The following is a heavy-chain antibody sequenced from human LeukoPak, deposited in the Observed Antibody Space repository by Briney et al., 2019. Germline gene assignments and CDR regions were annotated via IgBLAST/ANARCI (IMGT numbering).Heavy chain of an antibody. CDR1: GFTFSSYS. CDR3: ARAVAGKKLYYFDY. V-gene: IGHV3-21*01. J-gene: IGHJ4*02. Sequence: GGSLRLSCAASGFTFSSYSVNSVRQARRKWMEWVSSISSSSSYIYYADSVKGRFTISRDNAKNSLYLQMNSLRAEDTAVYYCARAVAGKKLYYFDYWGQGTLVTVSS. D-gene: IGHD6-19*01. CDR2: ISSSSSYI.